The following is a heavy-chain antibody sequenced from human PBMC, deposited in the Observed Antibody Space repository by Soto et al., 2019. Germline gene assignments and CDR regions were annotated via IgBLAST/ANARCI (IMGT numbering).Heavy chain of an antibody. CDR3: ARVNNRYCGCDCTTDV. CDR1: GFTFSSYA. Sequence: GGSLRLSCAASGFTFSSYAMHWVRQAPGKGLEWVAVISYDGSNKYYADSVKGRFTISRDNSKNTLYLQMNSLRAEDTAVYYCARVNNRYCGCDCTTDVWGQGTTVTVS. CDR2: ISYDGSNK. J-gene: IGHJ6*02. V-gene: IGHV3-30-3*01. D-gene: IGHD2-21*02.